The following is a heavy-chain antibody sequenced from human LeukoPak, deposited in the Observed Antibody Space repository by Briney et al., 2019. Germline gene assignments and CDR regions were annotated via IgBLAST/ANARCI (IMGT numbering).Heavy chain of an antibody. CDR1: GYSISSGYY. D-gene: IGHD2-2*01. J-gene: IGHJ3*02. CDR2: IYHSGST. V-gene: IGHV4-38-2*01. Sequence: SETLSLTCAVSGYSISSGYYWGWIRQPPGKGLEWIGSIYHSGSTYYNPSLKSRVTISVDTSKNQFSLKLSSVTAADTAVYYCARLLTYCSSTSCFFSAFDIRGQGTMVTVSS. CDR3: ARLLTYCSSTSCFFSAFDI.